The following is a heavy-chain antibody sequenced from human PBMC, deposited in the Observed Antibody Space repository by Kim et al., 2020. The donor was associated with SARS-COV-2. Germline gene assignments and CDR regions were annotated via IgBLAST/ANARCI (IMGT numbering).Heavy chain of an antibody. CDR2: SSYT. V-gene: IGHV3-11*05. CDR3: AREVDFDY. J-gene: IGHJ4*02. Sequence: SSYTNYADSVKGPFTISRDNAKNSLYLQMNSLRAEDTAVYYCAREVDFDYWGQGTLVTVSS.